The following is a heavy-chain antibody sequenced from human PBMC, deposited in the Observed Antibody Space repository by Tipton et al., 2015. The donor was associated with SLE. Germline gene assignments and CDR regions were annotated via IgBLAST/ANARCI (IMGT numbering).Heavy chain of an antibody. CDR1: GGSFSGYY. Sequence: TLSLTCAVYGGSFSGYYWSWIRQPAGKGLEWIGRIYTSGSTNYNPSLKSRVTISVDTSKNQFSLKLSSVTAADTAVYYCARRYCTNGVCSDFDYWGQGTLVTVSS. CDR2: IYTSGST. J-gene: IGHJ4*02. CDR3: ARRYCTNGVCSDFDY. D-gene: IGHD2-8*01. V-gene: IGHV4-59*10.